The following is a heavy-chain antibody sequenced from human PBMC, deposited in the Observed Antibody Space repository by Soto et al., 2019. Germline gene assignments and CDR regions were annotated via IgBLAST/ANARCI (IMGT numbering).Heavy chain of an antibody. V-gene: IGHV3-9*01. CDR3: AKARMTTVTTLDY. D-gene: IGHD4-17*01. CDR1: GFTFDDYA. J-gene: IGHJ4*02. CDR2: ISWNSGSI. Sequence: DVQLVESGGGLVQPGRSLRLSCAASGFTFDDYAMHWVRQAPGKGLEWVSGISWNSGSIGYADSVKGRFTISRDNAKNSLYLQMNSLRAEDTALYYCAKARMTTVTTLDYWGQGTLVTVSS.